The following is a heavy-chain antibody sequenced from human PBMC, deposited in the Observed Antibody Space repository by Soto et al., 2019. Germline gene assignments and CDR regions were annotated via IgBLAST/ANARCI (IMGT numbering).Heavy chain of an antibody. D-gene: IGHD3-22*01. V-gene: IGHV3-23*01. CDR3: ARGVYYDNSGHLYGMDV. CDR1: GFTFSTYA. J-gene: IGHJ6*02. CDR2: IGGGDTDT. Sequence: GGSLRLSCAASGFTFSTYAVSWVRQAPGKGLEWVSGIGGGDTDTHYAESVKGRFTISRDNSKSTVFLQMNSLRAEDTAVYYCARGVYYDNSGHLYGMDVWGQGTTVTVSS.